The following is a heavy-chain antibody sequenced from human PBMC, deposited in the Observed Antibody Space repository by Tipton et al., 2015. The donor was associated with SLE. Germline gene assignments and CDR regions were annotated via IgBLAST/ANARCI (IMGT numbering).Heavy chain of an antibody. CDR3: ARTLSNFFDP. V-gene: IGHV4-61*09. D-gene: IGHD3-16*01. J-gene: IGHJ5*02. Sequence: VKPTQTLSLTCTVSGGSISSASYFWSWVRLPAGKGLEWIGEINHSGSTNYNPSLKSRVTISVDTSKSHFSLKLSSVTAADTAVYYCARTLSNFFDPWGQGTLVTVSS. CDR2: INHSGST. CDR1: GGSISSASYF.